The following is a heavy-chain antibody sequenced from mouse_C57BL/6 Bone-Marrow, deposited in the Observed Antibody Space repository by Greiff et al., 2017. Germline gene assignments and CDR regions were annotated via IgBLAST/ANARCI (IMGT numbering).Heavy chain of an antibody. V-gene: IGHV5-4*01. CDR2: ISDGGSYT. J-gene: IGHJ2*01. D-gene: IGHD1-1*01. Sequence: EVQRVESGGGLVKPGGSLKLSCAASGFTFSSYAMSWVRQTPEKRLEWVATISDGGSYTYYPDNVKGRFTIYRDTAKNNLYLQMSHLKSEDTAMYYCARVGFLCYGSSQNYFDYWGQGTTLAVSS. CDR1: GFTFSSYA. CDR3: ARVGFLCYGSSQNYFDY.